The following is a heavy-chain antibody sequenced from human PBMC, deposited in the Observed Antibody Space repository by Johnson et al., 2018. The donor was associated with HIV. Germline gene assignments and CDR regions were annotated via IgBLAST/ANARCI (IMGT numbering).Heavy chain of an antibody. CDR1: EFTVSSNY. CDR3: ARGVLLWFRELSSLNDAFDI. Sequence: VQLVESGGALIQPGGSLRLSCAASEFTVSSNYMSWVRQAPGKGLEWVSVIYSGGRTYYADSVKGRFTISSDNSKHTLYLQMNSLRAEDTALYYCARGVLLWFRELSSLNDAFDIWGQGTMVTVSS. D-gene: IGHD3-10*01. CDR2: IYSGGRT. J-gene: IGHJ3*02. V-gene: IGHV3-53*01.